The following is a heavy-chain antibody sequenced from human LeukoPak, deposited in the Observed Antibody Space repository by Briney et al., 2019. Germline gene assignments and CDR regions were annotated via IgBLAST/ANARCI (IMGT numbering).Heavy chain of an antibody. Sequence: SGPTLVNPTQTLTLTCTFSGFSLSTSGVGVGWIRQPPGKALEWLALIYWDDDKRYSPSLKSRLTITKDTSKNQVVLTMTNMDPVDTATYYCARGDIWFGELLSLIWFDPWGQGTLVTVSS. CDR3: ARGDIWFGELLSLIWFDP. CDR2: IYWDDDK. J-gene: IGHJ5*02. V-gene: IGHV2-5*02. CDR1: GFSLSTSGVG. D-gene: IGHD3-10*01.